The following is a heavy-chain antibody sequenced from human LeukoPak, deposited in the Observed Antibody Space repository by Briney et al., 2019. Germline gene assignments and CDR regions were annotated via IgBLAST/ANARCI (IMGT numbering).Heavy chain of an antibody. Sequence: SETLSLTCTVSGGSISSYYWNWIRQPPGKGLEWIGYIYYSGSTNYNPSLKSRVTISVDTSKNQFSLKLSSVAAADTAVYYCARSPEYGGYYCDYGGRGTLVSVFS. CDR2: IYYSGST. J-gene: IGHJ4*02. CDR3: ARSPEYGGYYCDY. D-gene: IGHD5-12*01. CDR1: GGSISSYY. V-gene: IGHV4-59*01.